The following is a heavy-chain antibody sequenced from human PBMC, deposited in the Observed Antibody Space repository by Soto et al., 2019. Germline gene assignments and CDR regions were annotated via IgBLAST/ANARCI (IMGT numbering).Heavy chain of an antibody. CDR1: GGSFSGYY. CDR2: INHSGST. CDR3: ARGPRMVRGVIVY. Sequence: SETLSLTCAVYGGSFSGYYWSWIRQPPGKGLEWIGEINHSGSTNYNPSLKSRVTISVDTSKNQFSLKLSSVTAADTAVYYCARGPRMVRGVIVYWGQGTLVTVSS. J-gene: IGHJ4*02. D-gene: IGHD3-10*01. V-gene: IGHV4-34*01.